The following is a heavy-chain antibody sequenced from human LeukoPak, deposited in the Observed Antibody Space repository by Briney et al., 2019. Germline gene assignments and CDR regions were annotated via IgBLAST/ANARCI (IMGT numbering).Heavy chain of an antibody. J-gene: IGHJ3*02. V-gene: IGHV1-18*01. CDR2: ISAYNGNT. D-gene: IGHD4-23*01. Sequence: ASVKVSCKASGYTLTSYGISWVRQAPGQGLEWMGWISAYNGNTNYAQKLQGRVTMTTDTSTNTAFMELRSLRSDDTAVYYCARDLTVVTPDAFDIWGQGTMVTVSS. CDR1: GYTLTSYG. CDR3: ARDLTVVTPDAFDI.